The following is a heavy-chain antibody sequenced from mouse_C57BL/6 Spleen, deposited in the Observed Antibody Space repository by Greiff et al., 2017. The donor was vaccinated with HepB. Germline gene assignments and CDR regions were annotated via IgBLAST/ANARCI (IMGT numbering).Heavy chain of an antibody. CDR1: GYTFTDYE. CDR2: IDPETGGT. J-gene: IGHJ2*01. Sequence: VQLQQSGAELVRPGASVTLSCKASGYTFTDYEMHWVKQTPVHGLEWIGAIDPETGGTAYNQKFKGKAILTADKSSSTAYMELRSLTSEDSAVYYCTRERDGNLYYFDYWGQGTTLTVSS. CDR3: TRERDGNLYYFDY. V-gene: IGHV1-15*01. D-gene: IGHD2-1*01.